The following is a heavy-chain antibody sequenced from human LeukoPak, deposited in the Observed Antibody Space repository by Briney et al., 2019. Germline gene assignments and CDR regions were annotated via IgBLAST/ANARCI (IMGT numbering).Heavy chain of an antibody. J-gene: IGHJ6*04. CDR1: GFTFSSYA. CDR2: ISYDGSNK. V-gene: IGHV3-30*04. D-gene: IGHD6-19*01. Sequence: GRSLRLSCAASGFTFSSYAMHWVRQAPGKGLGWVAVISYDGSNKYYADSVKGRFTISRDNSKNTLYLQMNSLRAEDTAVYYCARDMASGSGWYIRRGDYYYYGMDVWGKGTTVTVSS. CDR3: ARDMASGSGWYIRRGDYYYYGMDV.